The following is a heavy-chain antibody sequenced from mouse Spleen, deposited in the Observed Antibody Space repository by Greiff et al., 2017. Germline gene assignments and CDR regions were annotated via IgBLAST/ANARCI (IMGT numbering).Heavy chain of an antibody. CDR2: IWSGGST. Sequence: VMLVESGPGLVQPSQSLSITCPVSGFSLTRYGVHWVRQSPGTGLEWLGVIWSGGSTDYNAAFISRLSISKDNSKSQVFFKMTSLQANDTAIYYCATLANWYYFDYWGQGTTLTVSS. J-gene: IGHJ2*01. CDR1: GFSLTRYG. D-gene: IGHD4-1*01. CDR3: ATLANWYYFDY. V-gene: IGHV2-2*02.